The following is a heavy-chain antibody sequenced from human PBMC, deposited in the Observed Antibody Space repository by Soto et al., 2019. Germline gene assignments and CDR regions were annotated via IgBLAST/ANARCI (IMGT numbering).Heavy chain of an antibody. D-gene: IGHD3-10*01. CDR1: GGTFSSYA. CDR3: GCGDRPVYYLRRGGLNCGGGSGFNYSYSSGMAA. Sequence: QVQLVQSGAEVKKPGSSVKVSCKASGGTFSSYAISWVRQAPGQGLEWMGGIIPIFGTANYAQKFQGRVTHPNNARGRVTLTGDNPGRTPHVGGRSLGCGDRPVYYLRRGGLNCGGGSGFNYSYSSGMAAGAKGPTVPV. CDR2: IIPIFGTA. J-gene: IGHJ6*04. V-gene: IGHV1-69*01.